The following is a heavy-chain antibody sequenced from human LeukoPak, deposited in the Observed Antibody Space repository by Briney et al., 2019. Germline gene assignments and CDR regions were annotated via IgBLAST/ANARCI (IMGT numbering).Heavy chain of an antibody. V-gene: IGHV3-30*04. CDR1: GFTFSTYA. CDR3: ARARSSYGYGDAFDI. CDR2: ISYDGTSK. Sequence: GGSLRLSCAASGFTFSTYAMHWVRQAPGKGLEWVAVISYDGTSKYYADSVKGRFTISRDNSKNTLYLQMNSLRAEDTAVYYCARARSSYGYGDAFDIWGQGTMVTVSS. D-gene: IGHD5-18*01. J-gene: IGHJ3*02.